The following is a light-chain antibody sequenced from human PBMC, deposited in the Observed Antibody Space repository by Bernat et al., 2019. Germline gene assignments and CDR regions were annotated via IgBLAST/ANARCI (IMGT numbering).Light chain of an antibody. CDR2: EAS. V-gene: IGKV1-33*01. CDR3: QQYDNRPLT. J-gene: IGKJ4*01. Sequence: DIQMTHSPSSLSASVGDRVTITCQASQDISNYLNWYQQKPGKAPKLLIYEASNLETGVPSRFSGSGSGTDFTFTISSLQPEDIATYYCQQYDNRPLTFGGGTTVEIK. CDR1: QDISNY.